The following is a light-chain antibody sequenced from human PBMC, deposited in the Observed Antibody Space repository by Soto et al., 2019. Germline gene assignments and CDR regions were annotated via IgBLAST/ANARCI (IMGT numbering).Light chain of an antibody. CDR3: QQRSNWPPIT. CDR2: DAS. V-gene: IGKV3-11*01. CDR1: QSVSSY. J-gene: IGKJ5*01. Sequence: EIVLTQSPATLSLSPGERATLSCRASQSVSSYLAWYQQKPGQAPRLLIYDASNRATGIPARFSGSGSGTDSTLTISSLEPEDVAVYYCQQRSNWPPITFGQGTRLEIK.